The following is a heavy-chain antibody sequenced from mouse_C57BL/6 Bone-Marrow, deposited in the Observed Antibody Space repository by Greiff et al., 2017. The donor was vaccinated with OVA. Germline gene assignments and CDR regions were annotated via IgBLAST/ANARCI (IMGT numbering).Heavy chain of an antibody. CDR3: ARHTGTTFDY. J-gene: IGHJ2*01. CDR2: ISSGGSYT. Sequence: EVQLVESGGDLVKPGGSLKLSCAASGFTFSSYGMSWVRQTPDKRLEWVATISSGGSYTYYPDSVKGRFTISRDNAKNTQYLQMSSLKSEDTAMYYCARHTGTTFDYWGQGTTLTVSS. CDR1: GFTFSSYG. V-gene: IGHV5-6*01. D-gene: IGHD4-1*01.